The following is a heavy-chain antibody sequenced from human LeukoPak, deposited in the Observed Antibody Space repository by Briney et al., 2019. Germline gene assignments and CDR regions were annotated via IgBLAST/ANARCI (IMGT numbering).Heavy chain of an antibody. D-gene: IGHD2-15*01. Sequence: GGSLRLSCAASGFTFSSYWMHWVRQAPGKGLVWVSRINSDGSNTSYADSVKGRFTISRDNAKNTLYLQMNSLRAEDTAVYYCARHRSGGSQDDAFDIWGQGTLVTVSS. CDR1: GFTFSSYW. J-gene: IGHJ3*02. CDR3: ARHRSGGSQDDAFDI. CDR2: INSDGSNT. V-gene: IGHV3-74*01.